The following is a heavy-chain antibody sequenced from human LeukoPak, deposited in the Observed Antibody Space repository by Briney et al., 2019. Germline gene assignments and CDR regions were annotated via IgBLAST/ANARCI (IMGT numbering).Heavy chain of an antibody. D-gene: IGHD2-15*01. V-gene: IGHV3-48*03. J-gene: IGHJ5*02. CDR2: ISSSGSTI. Sequence: GGSLRLSCAASGFTFSDYEMNWVRQAPGKGLEWVSYISSSGSTIYYADSVKGRFTISRDNTRNSLYLQMNSLRAEDTAVYYCATTGYCSGGSCYSEGWFDPWGQGTLVTVSS. CDR3: ATTGYCSGGSCYSEGWFDP. CDR1: GFTFSDYE.